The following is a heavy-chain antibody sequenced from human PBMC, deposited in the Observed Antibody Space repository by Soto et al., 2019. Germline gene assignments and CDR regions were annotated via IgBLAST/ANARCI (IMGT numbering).Heavy chain of an antibody. Sequence: PSETLSLTCAVSGGSISSGGYSWSWIRQPPGKGLEWIGYIYHSGSTYYNPSLKSRVTISVDRSKNQFSLKLSSVTAADTAVYYCARGMRSSAWNWFDPWGQGTLVTVSS. CDR2: IYHSGST. CDR1: GGSISSGGYS. J-gene: IGHJ5*02. V-gene: IGHV4-30-2*01. CDR3: ARGMRSSAWNWFDP. D-gene: IGHD2-8*01.